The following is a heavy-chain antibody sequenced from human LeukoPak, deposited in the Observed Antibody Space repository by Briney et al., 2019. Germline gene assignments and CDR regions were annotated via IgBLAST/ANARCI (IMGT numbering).Heavy chain of an antibody. V-gene: IGHV6-1*01. J-gene: IGHJ4*02. CDR1: GDSVSSNSAA. CDR3: ARDNSSSWYVDY. Sequence: SQTLSLTFAISGDSVSSNSAAWNWIRQSPSRGLEWLGRTFYGSKWYNDYAISVKSRITINPDTSKNQFSLQLRSVTPEDTALYYCARDNSSSWYVDYWGQGTLVTVSS. D-gene: IGHD6-13*01. CDR2: TFYGSKWYN.